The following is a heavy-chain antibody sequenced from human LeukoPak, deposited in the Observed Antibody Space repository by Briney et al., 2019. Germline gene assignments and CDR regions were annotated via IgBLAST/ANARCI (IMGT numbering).Heavy chain of an antibody. Sequence: HPGGSLRLSCAASGFTFSSYWMSWVRQAPGKGLEWVANIKQDGSEKYYVDSVKGRFTISRDNAKNSLYLQMNSLRAEDTAVYYRASCYYGSGSYDWGQGTLVTVSS. D-gene: IGHD3-10*01. CDR3: ASCYYGSGSYD. CDR2: IKQDGSEK. J-gene: IGHJ4*02. CDR1: GFTFSSYW. V-gene: IGHV3-7*01.